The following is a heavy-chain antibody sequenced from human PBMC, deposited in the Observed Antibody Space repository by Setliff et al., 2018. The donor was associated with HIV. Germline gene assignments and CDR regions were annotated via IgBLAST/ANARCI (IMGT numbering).Heavy chain of an antibody. J-gene: IGHJ4*02. CDR1: GFTFDDYA. CDR2: VSWDGGST. D-gene: IGHD6-13*01. Sequence: GGSLRLSCAASGFTFDDYAMHWVRQVPGKGLEWVSLVSWDGGSTYYADSVKGRFTIFRDNRRNSLFLQLYGLTTEDTALYYCAALGYSSTWNYWGQGTLVTVSS. CDR3: AALGYSSTWNY. V-gene: IGHV3-43D*04.